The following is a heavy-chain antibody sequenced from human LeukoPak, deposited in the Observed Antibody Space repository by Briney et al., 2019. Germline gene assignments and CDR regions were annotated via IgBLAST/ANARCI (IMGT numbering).Heavy chain of an antibody. CDR2: IYSGGST. D-gene: IGHD3-10*02. CDR1: GFTVSSNY. V-gene: IGHV3-66*01. Sequence: PPGGSLRLSCAASGFTVSSNYMSWVRQAPGKGLEWVSVIYSGGSTYYADSVKGRFTISRDNSKNTLYLQMNSLRAEDTAVYYCARVYPPLPRFVRGGPFDYWGQGTLVTVSS. J-gene: IGHJ4*02. CDR3: ARVYPPLPRFVRGGPFDY.